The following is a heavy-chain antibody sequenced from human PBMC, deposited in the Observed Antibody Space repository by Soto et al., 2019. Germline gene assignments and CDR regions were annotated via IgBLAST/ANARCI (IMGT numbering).Heavy chain of an antibody. D-gene: IGHD4-17*01. V-gene: IGHV4-61*08. Sequence: SETLSLTCSVSGGSISNDDYYWTWIRQPPGKGLEWIGHIYYSGSTNYNPSLKSRVTISVDTSKNQFSLKLSSVTAADTAVYYCASYGEGSYEYFQHWGQGTLVTVSS. CDR3: ASYGEGSYEYFQH. CDR2: IYYSGST. J-gene: IGHJ1*01. CDR1: GGSISNDDYY.